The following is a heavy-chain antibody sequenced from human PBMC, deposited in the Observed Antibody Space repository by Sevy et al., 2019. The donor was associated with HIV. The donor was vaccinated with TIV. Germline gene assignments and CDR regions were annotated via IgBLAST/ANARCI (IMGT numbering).Heavy chain of an antibody. CDR1: GGSISSGSYY. J-gene: IGHJ3*02. Sequence: SETPSLTCTVSGGSISSGSYYWSWIRQPAGKGLEWIGRIYTSGSTNYNPSLKSRVTMSVDTSKNQFSLKLSSVTAADTAVYYCARFQWELPGQDAFDIWGQGTMVTVSS. V-gene: IGHV4-61*02. D-gene: IGHD1-26*01. CDR2: IYTSGST. CDR3: ARFQWELPGQDAFDI.